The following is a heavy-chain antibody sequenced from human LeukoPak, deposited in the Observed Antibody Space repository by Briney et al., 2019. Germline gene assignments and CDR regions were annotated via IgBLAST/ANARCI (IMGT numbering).Heavy chain of an antibody. CDR1: GFTLSSYS. CDR3: ADTATGYFDY. V-gene: IGHV3-21*01. D-gene: IGHD5-18*01. Sequence: GGSLRLSCAASGFTLSSYSMNLVRQAPGKGLEWVSSISSSSSYIYYADSVKGRFTISRDNAKNSLYLQMNSLRAEDTAVYYCADTATGYFDYWGQGTLVTVSS. J-gene: IGHJ4*02. CDR2: ISSSSSYI.